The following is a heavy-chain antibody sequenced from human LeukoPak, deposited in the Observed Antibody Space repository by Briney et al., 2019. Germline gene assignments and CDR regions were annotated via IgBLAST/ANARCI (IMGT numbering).Heavy chain of an antibody. CDR3: AREVQQEDYGDSYYFDY. CDR1: GGSISSSSYY. D-gene: IGHD4-17*01. CDR2: INHSGST. V-gene: IGHV4-39*07. Sequence: SETLSLTCTVSGGSISSSSYYWGWIRQPPGKGLEWIGEINHSGSTNYNPSLKSRVTISVDTSKNQFSLKLSSVTAADTAVYYCAREVQQEDYGDSYYFDYWGQGTLVTVSS. J-gene: IGHJ4*02.